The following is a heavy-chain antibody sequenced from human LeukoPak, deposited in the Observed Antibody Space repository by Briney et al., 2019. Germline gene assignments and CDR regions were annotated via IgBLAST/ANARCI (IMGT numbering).Heavy chain of an antibody. CDR3: ASILDDYSNYGNY. J-gene: IGHJ4*02. CDR1: GYTFTGYY. Sequence: ASVKVSCKASGYTFTGYYMHWVRQAPGQGLEWMGWINPNSGGTNYAQKFQGRVTITADESTSTAYMELSSLRSEDTAVYYCASILDDYSNYGNYWGQGTLVTVSS. CDR2: INPNSGGT. V-gene: IGHV1-2*02. D-gene: IGHD4-11*01.